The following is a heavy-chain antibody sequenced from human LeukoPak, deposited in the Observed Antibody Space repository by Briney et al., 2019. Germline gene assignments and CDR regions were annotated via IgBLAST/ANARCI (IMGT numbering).Heavy chain of an antibody. J-gene: IGHJ4*02. Sequence: ASETLSLTCTVSGGSISSGSYYWSWIRQPAGKGLEWIGRIYTSGSTNYNPSLKSRVTISVDTSKNQFSLKLSSVTAADTAVYYCARDTGYCSGGSCYRYFDYWGQGTLVTVSS. V-gene: IGHV4-61*02. CDR3: ARDTGYCSGGSCYRYFDY. D-gene: IGHD2-15*01. CDR2: IYTSGST. CDR1: GGSISSGSYY.